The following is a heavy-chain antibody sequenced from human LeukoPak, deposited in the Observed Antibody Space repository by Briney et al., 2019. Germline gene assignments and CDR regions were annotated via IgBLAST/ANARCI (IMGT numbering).Heavy chain of an antibody. Sequence: ASVKVCCKASGYTFTSYDINWVRHATGQGLEWMGFMNTNSGNTGYAQKFQGRVTMTRNTSISTAYMELSSLRSEDTAVYYCARADYSDYVPPWFDPWGQGTLVTVSS. CDR1: GYTFTSYD. CDR2: MNTNSGNT. CDR3: ARADYSDYVPPWFDP. D-gene: IGHD4-11*01. J-gene: IGHJ5*02. V-gene: IGHV1-8*01.